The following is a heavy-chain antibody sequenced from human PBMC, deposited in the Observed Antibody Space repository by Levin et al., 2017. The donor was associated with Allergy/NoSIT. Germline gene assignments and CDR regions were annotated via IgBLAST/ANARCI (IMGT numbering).Heavy chain of an antibody. J-gene: IGHJ5*01. V-gene: IGHV3-7*01. CDR1: GFNFNNYW. Sequence: PGGSLRLSCVGSGFNFNNYWMSWLRQAPGKGLEWVANIRQDGSERYYLDSVKGRFTISRDNAKKSLFLQMNFLSAEDTAMYYCATATESAYPLTWFDSWGQGTLVTVSS. CDR2: IRQDGSER. CDR3: ATATESAYPLTWFDS. D-gene: IGHD1-20*01.